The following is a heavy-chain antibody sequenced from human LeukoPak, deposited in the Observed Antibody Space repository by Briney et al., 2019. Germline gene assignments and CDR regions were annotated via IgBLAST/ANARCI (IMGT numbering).Heavy chain of an antibody. V-gene: IGHV4-61*01. CDR2: MHYSGST. D-gene: IGHD3-22*01. Sequence: KSSETLSLTCSVSGRSFSSGSYYCSWIRQPPGKGLEWIGYMHYSGSTNYNPSLKSRVTISVDTSKNQFSLKLSSVTAADTAVYYCARDRYYDSSGSYYWFDPWGQGTLVTVSS. CDR1: GRSFSSGSYY. J-gene: IGHJ5*02. CDR3: ARDRYYDSSGSYYWFDP.